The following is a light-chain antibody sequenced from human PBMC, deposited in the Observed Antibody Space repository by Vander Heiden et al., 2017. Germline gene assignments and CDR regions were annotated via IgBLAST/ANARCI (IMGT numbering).Light chain of an antibody. Sequence: DIQMTPSPSSLSASVGDRVTITCQASQDISNYLNWYQQKPGKAHNLLIYDASNLETGVPSRFSGSGSGTDFTFTISSLQPEDIATYDCQQYDGLPPMYTFGQGTKLEIK. CDR2: DAS. CDR1: QDISNY. V-gene: IGKV1-33*01. CDR3: QQYDGLPPMYT. J-gene: IGKJ2*01.